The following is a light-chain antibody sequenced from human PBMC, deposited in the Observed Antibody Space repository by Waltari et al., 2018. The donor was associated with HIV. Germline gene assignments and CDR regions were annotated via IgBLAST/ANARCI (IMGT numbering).Light chain of an antibody. CDR1: NIGRKS. CDR3: QVWDSSSDHHYV. V-gene: IGLV3-21*02. Sequence: SYVLTQPPSVSVAPGQTARITCGGNNIGRKSVHWYQQKPGQAPVLVVYDDSDRPSGIPERFSGSNSGNTATLTISGVEAGDEADYYCQVWDSSSDHHYVFGTGTKVTVL. CDR2: DDS. J-gene: IGLJ1*01.